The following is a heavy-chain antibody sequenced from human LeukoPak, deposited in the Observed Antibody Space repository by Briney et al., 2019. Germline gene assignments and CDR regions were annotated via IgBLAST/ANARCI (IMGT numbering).Heavy chain of an antibody. J-gene: IGHJ6*04. V-gene: IGHV3-48*04. Sequence: GGSLRLSCAASGFTFSSYSMMWVRQAPGKGLEWVSYISSSGSTIYYADSVKGRFTMSRDNAKNSLYLQMNSLRAEDTAVYYCAELGITMIGGVWGKGTTVTISS. D-gene: IGHD3-10*02. CDR2: ISSSGSTI. CDR3: AELGITMIGGV. CDR1: GFTFSSYS.